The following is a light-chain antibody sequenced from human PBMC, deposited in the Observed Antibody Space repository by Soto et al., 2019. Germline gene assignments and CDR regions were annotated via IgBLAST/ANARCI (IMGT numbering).Light chain of an antibody. J-gene: IGKJ1*01. CDR1: QSVSGN. V-gene: IGKV3D-15*01. CDR2: GAS. CDR3: QQYNNWPPT. Sequence: EIVMTQSPATLSVSPGERATLSCRVSQSVSGNLAWYQQKPGQAPRLRIYGASTRATGIPARFSGSGSGTEFTLTISSLQSEDFAVYYCQQYNNWPPTFGQGTKVEIK.